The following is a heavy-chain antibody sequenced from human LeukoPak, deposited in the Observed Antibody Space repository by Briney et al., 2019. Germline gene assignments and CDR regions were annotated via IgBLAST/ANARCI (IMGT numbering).Heavy chain of an antibody. D-gene: IGHD3-10*01. J-gene: IGHJ4*02. CDR3: AREASGRSFDF. Sequence: GGSLRLSCAASGFTFSSYWMTWVRQAPGKGLEWVANIKQDGSEKYYVDFVKGRFTISRDNAKNSLDLQMNSLRAEDTAVYYCAREASGRSFDFWGQGTLVTVSS. CDR2: IKQDGSEK. CDR1: GFTFSSYW. V-gene: IGHV3-7*01.